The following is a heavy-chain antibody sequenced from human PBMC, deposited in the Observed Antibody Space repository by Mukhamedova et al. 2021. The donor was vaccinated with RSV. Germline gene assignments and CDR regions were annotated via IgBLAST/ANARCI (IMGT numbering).Heavy chain of an antibody. CDR2: IDPTDSYI. CDR3: ARQGPAAPDALDI. D-gene: IGHD6-13*01. J-gene: IGHJ3*02. V-gene: IGHV5-10-1*01. Sequence: VRLLPGKGLEWLGRIDPTDSYITYGPSFQGHVTISVDTSISTAYLQWSSLKASDTAVYFCARQGPAAPDALDIWGQGTLVNVSP.